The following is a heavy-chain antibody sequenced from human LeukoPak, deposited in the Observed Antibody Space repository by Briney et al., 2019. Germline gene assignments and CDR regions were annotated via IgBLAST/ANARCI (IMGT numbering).Heavy chain of an antibody. J-gene: IGHJ3*02. CDR3: ARVRQIEDDAFDI. Sequence: SETLSLTCTVSGDSISSYYWSWIRQPPGKGLEWIGYIYYSGSTNYNPSLKSRVTISVDTSKNQFSLKLSSVTAADTAVYYCARVRQIEDDAFDIWGQGTMVTVSS. V-gene: IGHV4-59*01. D-gene: IGHD2-21*01. CDR1: GDSISSYY. CDR2: IYYSGST.